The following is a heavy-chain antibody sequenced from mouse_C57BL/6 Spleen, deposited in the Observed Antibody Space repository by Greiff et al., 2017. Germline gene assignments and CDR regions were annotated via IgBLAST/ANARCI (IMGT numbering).Heavy chain of an antibody. CDR2: IDPETGGT. Sequence: VQGVESGAELVRPGASVTLSCKASGYTFTDYEMHWVKQTPVHGLEWIGAIDPETGGTAYNQKFKGKAILTADKSSSTAYMELRSLTSEDSAVYYCTRGIFYYGNSLAYWGQGTLVTVSA. CDR1: GYTFTDYE. J-gene: IGHJ3*01. CDR3: TRGIFYYGNSLAY. D-gene: IGHD2-1*01. V-gene: IGHV1-15*01.